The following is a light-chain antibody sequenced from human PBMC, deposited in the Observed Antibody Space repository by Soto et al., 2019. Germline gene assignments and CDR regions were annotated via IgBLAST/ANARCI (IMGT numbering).Light chain of an antibody. CDR1: QSVLYSPNNKNY. CDR3: HHYHSAPQT. CDR2: WAS. Sequence: DIVMTQSPDSLAVSLGERATINCKSSQSVLYSPNNKNYLAWYQQKPGQPPKLLVYWASTRESGVPDRFSGSGSGTDFTLTISSLQAEDAAVYYCHHYHSAPQTFGQGTKVDIK. J-gene: IGKJ1*01. V-gene: IGKV4-1*01.